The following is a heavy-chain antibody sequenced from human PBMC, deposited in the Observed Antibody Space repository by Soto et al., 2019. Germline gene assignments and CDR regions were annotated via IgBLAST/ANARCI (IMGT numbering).Heavy chain of an antibody. J-gene: IGHJ6*03. CDR1: GYTFTSYG. Sequence: ASVKVSCKASGYTFTSYGISWVRQAPGQGLEWMGWISAYNGNTNYAQKLQGRVTMTTDTSTSTAYMELRSLRSDDTAVYYCAREDRITIFGVVVYYYYYMDVWGKGTTVTVSS. CDR2: ISAYNGNT. D-gene: IGHD3-3*01. V-gene: IGHV1-18*01. CDR3: AREDRITIFGVVVYYYYYMDV.